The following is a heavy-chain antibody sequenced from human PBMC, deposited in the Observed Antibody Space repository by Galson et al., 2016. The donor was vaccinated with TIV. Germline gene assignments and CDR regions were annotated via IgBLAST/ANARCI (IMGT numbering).Heavy chain of an antibody. CDR1: GLSVKINY. J-gene: IGHJ6*02. CDR3: ARDRVVDATYYYYYYGMDV. CDR2: TSDGGKT. Sequence: SLRLSCAASGLSVKINYMTWVRQAPGKGLEWVSLTSDGGKTYYPDSVKGRFTISRDNSKNTLYPQMNSLRLDDTAVYYCARDRVVDATYYYYYYGMDVWGQGTAVTVSS. V-gene: IGHV3-66*02. D-gene: IGHD2-15*01.